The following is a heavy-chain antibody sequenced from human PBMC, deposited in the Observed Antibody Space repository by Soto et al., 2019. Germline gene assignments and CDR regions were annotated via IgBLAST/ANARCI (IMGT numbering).Heavy chain of an antibody. V-gene: IGHV3-74*01. CDR3: ACSRRPARLGPKGAIDY. Sequence: GGSLRLSCATSGFTFSNHWMHWVRQVQGRGLVWVSRIDTDGSTTSYAEFAKGRFTISRANAKSTLCLQMNSLISEDTAIYYCACSRRPARLGPKGAIDYWGQGTLVTVSS. D-gene: IGHD2-15*01. CDR2: IDTDGSTT. CDR1: GFTFSNHW. J-gene: IGHJ4*02.